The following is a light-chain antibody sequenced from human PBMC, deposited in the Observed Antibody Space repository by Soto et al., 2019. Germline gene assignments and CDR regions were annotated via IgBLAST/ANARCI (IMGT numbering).Light chain of an antibody. V-gene: IGKV3-15*01. CDR2: GAS. CDR3: QQYNNWPRT. J-gene: IGKJ1*01. CDR1: RTVHSN. Sequence: EIVMTQSPATVSLSPGDRATLSCRASRTVHSNVAWYQHKPGQAPRLLSYGASFRATGMPARFSGSGLGTEFTLTISSLQSEDFDVYYCQQYNNWPRTFGQGTKVDIK.